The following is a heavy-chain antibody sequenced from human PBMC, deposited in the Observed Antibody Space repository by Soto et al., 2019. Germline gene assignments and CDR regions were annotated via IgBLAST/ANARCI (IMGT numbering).Heavy chain of an antibody. CDR3: ARSMGTRFDL. V-gene: IGHV3-72*01. Sequence: PGGSLRLSCAASGFTFSDHHMDWVRQAPGKGLEWVGRARNKANSYTTAYAASVKGRFTISRDDSKNSLSLQMNSLKTEDTAVYFCARSMGTRFDLWGQGTLVTVSS. CDR2: ARNKANSYTT. J-gene: IGHJ4*02. D-gene: IGHD2-8*01. CDR1: GFTFSDHH.